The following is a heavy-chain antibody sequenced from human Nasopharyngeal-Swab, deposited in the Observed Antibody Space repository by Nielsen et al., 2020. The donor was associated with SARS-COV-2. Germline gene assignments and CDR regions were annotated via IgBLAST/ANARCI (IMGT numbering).Heavy chain of an antibody. CDR3: AREGQQLVLDYYGMDV. CDR2: MNPNSGNT. J-gene: IGHJ6*02. D-gene: IGHD6-13*01. CDR1: GYTFTSYD. Sequence: ASVKVSCKASGYTFTSYDINWVRQATGQGLEWMGWMNPNSGNTGYAQKFQGRVTMTRNTSISTAYMELSSLRSEDMAVYYCAREGQQLVLDYYGMDVWGQGTTVTVSS. V-gene: IGHV1-8*01.